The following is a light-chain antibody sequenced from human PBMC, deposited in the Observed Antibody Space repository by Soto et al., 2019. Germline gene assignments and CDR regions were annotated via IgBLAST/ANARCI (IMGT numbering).Light chain of an antibody. CDR1: QIFSRN. Sequence: EIVLTQSPATVSLSPGERATLSCRASQIFSRNLAWYQQKPGQDPSLLIYDISNRDTGVPARFSGSGSGTDFTLTISTLEPEDAAVYYCQQRNNWPRNTFGQGTKLEIK. J-gene: IGKJ2*01. CDR2: DIS. CDR3: QQRNNWPRNT. V-gene: IGKV3-11*01.